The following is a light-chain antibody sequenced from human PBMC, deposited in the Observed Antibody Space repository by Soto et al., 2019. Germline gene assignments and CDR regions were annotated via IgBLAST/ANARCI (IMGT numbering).Light chain of an antibody. CDR1: QSVSSN. Sequence: EIVMTQSPATLPVSPGEIATLSCRASQSVSSNLAWYQQKPGQAPRLLIYGASTRATGIPARFSGSGSGTEFTLTISSLQSEDFAVYYCQQYNNWPPWTFGQGTKVEIK. CDR3: QQYNNWPPWT. J-gene: IGKJ1*01. V-gene: IGKV3-15*01. CDR2: GAS.